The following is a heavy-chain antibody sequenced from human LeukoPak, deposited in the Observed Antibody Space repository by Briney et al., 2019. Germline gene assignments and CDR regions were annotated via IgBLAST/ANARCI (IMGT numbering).Heavy chain of an antibody. J-gene: IGHJ4*02. CDR1: GGSISSYY. V-gene: IGHV4-59*01. CDR3: ARYSSSLDY. D-gene: IGHD6-13*01. CDR2: IYYSGST. Sequence: SETLSLTCTVSGGSISSYYWSWIRQPPGKGLEWIGYIYYSGSTNYNPSLKSRVTISVDTSKNQFSLKLSSVTAADTAVYYCARYSSSLDYWGQGTLVTVSS.